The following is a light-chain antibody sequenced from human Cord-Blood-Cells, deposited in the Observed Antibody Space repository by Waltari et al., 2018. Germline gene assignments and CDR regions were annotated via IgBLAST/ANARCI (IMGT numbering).Light chain of an antibody. CDR2: AAS. V-gene: IGKV1-39*01. CDR3: HQSYSTPYT. CDR1: QSMSSY. Sequence: DIQMTQSPSSLSASVGDRVTITCRASQSMSSYLKWYLQKPWKDPKRMIYAASSLQSGFPARFSGSGSGTYFTLTMSSLQPEDFATYYCHQSYSTPYTFGQGTKLEIK. J-gene: IGKJ2*01.